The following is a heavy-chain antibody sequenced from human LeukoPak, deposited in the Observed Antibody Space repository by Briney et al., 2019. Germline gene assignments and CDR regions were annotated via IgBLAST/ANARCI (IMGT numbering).Heavy chain of an antibody. CDR3: ASIVEMATKFFDY. J-gene: IGHJ4*02. V-gene: IGHV4-39*07. CDR2: IYYSGST. CDR1: GGSISSSSYY. D-gene: IGHD5-24*01. Sequence: SETLSLTCTVPGGSISSSSYYWGWIRQPPGKGLEWIGSIYYSGSTYYNPSLKSRVTISVDTSKNQFSLKLSSVTAADTAVYYCASIVEMATKFFDYWGQGTLVTVSS.